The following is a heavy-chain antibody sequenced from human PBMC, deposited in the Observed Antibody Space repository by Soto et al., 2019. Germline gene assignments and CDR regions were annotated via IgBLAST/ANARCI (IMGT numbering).Heavy chain of an antibody. J-gene: IGHJ6*03. D-gene: IGHD3-10*01. CDR1: GFTFTSSA. CDR2: IVVGSGNT. V-gene: IGHV1-58*01. CDR3: SRGGYYGSGSYYNNRYYYYMDV. Sequence: SVKVSCKASGFTFTSSAVQWVRQARGQRLEWIGWIVVGSGNTNYAQKFQERVTITRDMSTSTAYLELSSLRSEDTAVYYCSRGGYYGSGSYYNNRYYYYMDVWGKGTTVTVSS.